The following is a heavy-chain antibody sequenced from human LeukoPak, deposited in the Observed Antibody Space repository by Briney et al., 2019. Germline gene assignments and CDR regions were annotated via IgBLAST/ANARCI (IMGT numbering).Heavy chain of an antibody. Sequence: GGSLRLSCAASGFTFSGYWMSWVRQAPGKGLEWVANIKQDESETYYVDSMKGRFTISRDNAKNSLFLQMDSLGAEDTAVYFCAREVSHWFFDVWGRGALVTVSS. CDR2: IKQDESET. CDR1: GFTFSGYW. V-gene: IGHV3-7*01. CDR3: AREVSHWFFDV. J-gene: IGHJ2*01.